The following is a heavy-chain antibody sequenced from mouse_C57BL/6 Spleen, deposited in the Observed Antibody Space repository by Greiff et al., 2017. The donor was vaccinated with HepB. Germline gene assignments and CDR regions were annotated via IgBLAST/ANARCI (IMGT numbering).Heavy chain of an antibody. CDR3: ARSPIATVVEGSYAMGY. J-gene: IGHJ4*01. D-gene: IGHD1-1*01. Sequence: VQLKQSGPELVKPGASVKIPCKASGYTFTDYNMDWVKQSHGKSLEWIGDINPNNGGTIYNQKFKGKATLTVDKSSSTAYMELRSLTSEDTAVYYCARSPIATVVEGSYAMGYCGQGTSATVSS. V-gene: IGHV1-18*01. CDR1: GYTFTDYN. CDR2: INPNNGGT.